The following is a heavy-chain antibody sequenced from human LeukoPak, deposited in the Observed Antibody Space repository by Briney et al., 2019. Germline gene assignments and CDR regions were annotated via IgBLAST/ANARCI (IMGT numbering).Heavy chain of an antibody. V-gene: IGHV4-31*03. CDR2: IYYSGST. J-gene: IGHJ3*02. D-gene: IGHD3-22*01. Sequence: SETLSLTCTVSGGSISSGGYYWSWIRQHPGKGLEWIGYIYYSGSTYYNPSLKSRVTISVDTSKNQFSLKLSSVTAADTAVYYCASLWGYYYDSSGYYYDAFDIWGQGTMVTVSS. CDR3: ASLWGYYYDSSGYYYDAFDI. CDR1: GGSISSGGYY.